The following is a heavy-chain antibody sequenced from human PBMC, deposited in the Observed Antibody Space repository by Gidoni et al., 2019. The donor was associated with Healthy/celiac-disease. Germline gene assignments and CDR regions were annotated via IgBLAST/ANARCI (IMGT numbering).Heavy chain of an antibody. CDR2: IYYSGST. CDR1: GGSISSYY. D-gene: IGHD1-1*01. V-gene: IGHV4-59*01. CDR3: ASWNPIGTFDY. Sequence: QVQLQESGPGLVKPSENLSLTCTVPGGSISSYYWRWIRQPPGKGLEWIGYIYYSGSTNSNPSLKSRVTISVDTSKNQFSLKLSSVTAADTAVYYCASWNPIGTFDYWGQGTLVTVSS. J-gene: IGHJ4*02.